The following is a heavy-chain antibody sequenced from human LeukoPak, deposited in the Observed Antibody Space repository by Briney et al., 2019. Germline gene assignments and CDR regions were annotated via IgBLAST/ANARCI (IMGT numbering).Heavy chain of an antibody. Sequence: RGCLRLSCAASALSLRSFAMSWVRPGPAGGRGWVSSSRGNGETFYADSVKGRFTLSSDSSRNTVYFQLNNLRVEDTAIYYCAQASWVSSTDAVRWGQGTLVTVSS. CDR2: SRGNGET. V-gene: IGHV3-23*01. J-gene: IGHJ4*02. D-gene: IGHD6-19*01. CDR1: ALSLRSFA. CDR3: AQASWVSSTDAVR.